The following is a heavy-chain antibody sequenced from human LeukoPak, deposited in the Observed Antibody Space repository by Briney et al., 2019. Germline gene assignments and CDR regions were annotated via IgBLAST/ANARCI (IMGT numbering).Heavy chain of an antibody. D-gene: IGHD3-10*01. CDR3: ARDDYYGSGSDI. CDR2: IYSGGST. V-gene: IGHV3-53*01. Sequence: GGSLRLSCAASGFTVSSNYMSWVRQAPGKGLEWVSVIYSGGSTYYADSVKGRFTISRDNSKNTLYLQMNSVRAEDTAVYYCARDDYYGSGSDIWGQGTMVTVSS. CDR1: GFTVSSNY. J-gene: IGHJ3*02.